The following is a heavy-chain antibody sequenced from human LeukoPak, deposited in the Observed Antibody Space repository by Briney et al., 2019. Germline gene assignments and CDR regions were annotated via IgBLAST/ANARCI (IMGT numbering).Heavy chain of an antibody. CDR1: GGSISSSDYY. J-gene: IGHJ4*02. D-gene: IGHD4-17*01. CDR3: AREAVTTPYYFDY. CDR2: IYYSGST. Sequence: SSETLSLTCTVSGGSISSSDYYWGWIRQPPGKGLEWIGSIYYSGSTYNNPSLKSRVTISVDTSKNQFSLRLSSVTAADTAVYYCAREAVTTPYYFDYWGQGTLVTVSS. V-gene: IGHV4-39*02.